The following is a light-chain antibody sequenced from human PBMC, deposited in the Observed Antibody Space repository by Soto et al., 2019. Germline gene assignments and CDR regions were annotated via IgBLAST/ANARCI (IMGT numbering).Light chain of an antibody. V-gene: IGKV3-15*01. Sequence: EIVMTQSPATLSVSPGDRATLSCRASQSVSGNLAWYQQKPGQAPRLLIYGASTRATGIPARFSGSGSGTEFTLTISSLQSEDFAVYYWQQYNNWPLTFGGGTKVEIK. CDR1: QSVSGN. CDR2: GAS. CDR3: QQYNNWPLT. J-gene: IGKJ4*01.